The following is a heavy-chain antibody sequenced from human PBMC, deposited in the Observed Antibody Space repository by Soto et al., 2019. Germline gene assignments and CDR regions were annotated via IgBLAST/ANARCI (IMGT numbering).Heavy chain of an antibody. V-gene: IGHV5-51*01. Sequence: GESLKISCKASGYSFTSYWIGWVRQMPGKGLEWMGIIYPGDSDTIYSPSFQGQVTISADKSISTAYLQWNSLKASDTSMYYCARPPYSASYYYFDQWGQGTPVTVSS. J-gene: IGHJ4*02. CDR3: ARPPYSASYYYFDQ. CDR1: GYSFTSYW. CDR2: IYPGDSDT. D-gene: IGHD1-26*01.